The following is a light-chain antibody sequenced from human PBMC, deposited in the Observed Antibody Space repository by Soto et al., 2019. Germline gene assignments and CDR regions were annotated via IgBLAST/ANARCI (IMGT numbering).Light chain of an antibody. CDR3: QQGHNWPLT. J-gene: IGKJ2*01. V-gene: IGKV3-15*01. CDR2: GAS. Sequence: EIVMTQSPATLSLSPGERVALSCRASQSINSELAWYQQKPGQPPRLLIYGASTRATGVPARFTGSESGSEFTLTISVLQYEDFAVYYSQQGHNWPLTFGQGTRLEI. CDR1: QSINSE.